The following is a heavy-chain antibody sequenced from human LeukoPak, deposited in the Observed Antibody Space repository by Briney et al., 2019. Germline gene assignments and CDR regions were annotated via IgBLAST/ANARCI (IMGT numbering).Heavy chain of an antibody. D-gene: IGHD2-21*02. V-gene: IGHV1-2*02. Sequence: ASVKVSCKASGYTFTGYYMHWVRQAPGQGLEWMGWMNPNSGGTNYAQKFQGRVTMPRDTSISTAYMELSRLRSDDTAVYYCARAYCGGDCYSVYFDYWGQGTLVTVSS. J-gene: IGHJ4*02. CDR3: ARAYCGGDCYSVYFDY. CDR2: MNPNSGGT. CDR1: GYTFTGYY.